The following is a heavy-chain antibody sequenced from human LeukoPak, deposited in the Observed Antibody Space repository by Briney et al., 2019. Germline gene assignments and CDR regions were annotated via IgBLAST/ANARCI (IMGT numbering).Heavy chain of an antibody. CDR3: ARLLWFGEPYFDY. D-gene: IGHD3-10*01. Sequence: SETLSLTCDVYGGSFRGYYWSWIRQPAGKGLEWIGRIYTSGSTNYNPSLKSRVTISVDTSKNQFSLKLSSVTAADTAVYYCARLLWFGEPYFDYWGQGTLVTVSS. V-gene: IGHV4-59*10. J-gene: IGHJ4*02. CDR1: GGSFRGYY. CDR2: IYTSGST.